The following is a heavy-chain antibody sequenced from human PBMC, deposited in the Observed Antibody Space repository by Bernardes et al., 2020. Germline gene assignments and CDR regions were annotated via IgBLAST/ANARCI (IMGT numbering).Heavy chain of an antibody. J-gene: IGHJ4*02. Sequence: GGSLRLSCAASGFTFSSYSMNWVRQAPGKGLEWVSSISSSSSYIYYADSVKGRFTISRDNAKNSLYLQMNSLRAEDTAVYYCARDLPKQWLGPAFDYWGQGTLVTVSS. CDR3: ARDLPKQWLGPAFDY. CDR2: ISSSSSYI. D-gene: IGHD6-19*01. CDR1: GFTFSSYS. V-gene: IGHV3-21*01.